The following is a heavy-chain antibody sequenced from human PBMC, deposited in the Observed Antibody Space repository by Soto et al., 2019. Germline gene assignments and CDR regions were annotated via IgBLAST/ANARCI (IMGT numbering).Heavy chain of an antibody. CDR2: INHSGST. CDR3: ARGLRPAVTTYYYLDV. J-gene: IGHJ6*03. CDR1: GLSFSGYY. V-gene: IGHV4-34*01. D-gene: IGHD4-17*01. Sequence: SETLSLTSAFYGLSFSGYYLSWIRQPPGKGLEWIGEINHSGSTNYNPSLKSRVTISVDTSKNQFSLKLSSVTAADTAVYYCARGLRPAVTTYYYLDVWGKGTTVTVSS.